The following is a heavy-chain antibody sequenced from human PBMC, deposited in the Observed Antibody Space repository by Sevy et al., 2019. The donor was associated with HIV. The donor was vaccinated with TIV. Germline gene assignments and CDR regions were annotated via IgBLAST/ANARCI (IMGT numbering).Heavy chain of an antibody. J-gene: IGHJ4*02. CDR1: RFTFSDYY. V-gene: IGHV3-11*01. Sequence: GGCLRLSCAASRFTFSDYYMSWIRQAPGKGLEWVSYISSGGTTMYYADSLKGRFTISRDNAKNSLYLQMNSLRAEDTAVYYCARVRYNYGSYYFDYWGQGTLVTVSS. CDR2: ISSGGTTM. D-gene: IGHD1-1*01. CDR3: ARVRYNYGSYYFDY.